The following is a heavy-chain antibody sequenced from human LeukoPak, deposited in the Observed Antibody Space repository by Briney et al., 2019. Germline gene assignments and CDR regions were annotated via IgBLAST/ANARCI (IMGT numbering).Heavy chain of an antibody. D-gene: IGHD3-3*01. V-gene: IGHV4-34*01. CDR3: ASVTRPSRVTIFGVVPADY. J-gene: IGHJ4*02. CDR1: GGSFSGYY. Sequence: PETLSLTCAVYGGSFSGYYWSWIRQPPGKGLEWIGGINHSGSTNYNPSLKSRVTISVDTSKNQFSLKLSSVTAADTAVYYCASVTRPSRVTIFGVVPADYWGQGTLVTVSS. CDR2: INHSGST.